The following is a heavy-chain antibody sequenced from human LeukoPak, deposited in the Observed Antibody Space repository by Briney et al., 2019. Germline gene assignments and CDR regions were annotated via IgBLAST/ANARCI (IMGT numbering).Heavy chain of an antibody. CDR1: GGSISSGSYY. CDR3: ARDSPYYYDSSGYYYYYYYMDV. V-gene: IGHV4-61*02. CDR2: IYTSGST. J-gene: IGHJ6*03. D-gene: IGHD3-22*01. Sequence: SQTLSLTCTVSGGSISSGSYYWSWIRQPAGKGLEWIGRIYTSGSTNYNPSLKSRVTMSVDTSKNQFSLKLSSVTAADTAVYYCARDSPYYYDSSGYYYYYYYMDVWGKGTTVTVSS.